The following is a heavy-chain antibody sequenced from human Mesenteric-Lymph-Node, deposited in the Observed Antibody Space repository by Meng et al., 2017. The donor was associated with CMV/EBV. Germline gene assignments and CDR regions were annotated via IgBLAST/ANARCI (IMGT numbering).Heavy chain of an antibody. J-gene: IGHJ6*02. CDR2: ISGSGSPI. CDR1: GLTLSSYG. Sequence: GGSLRLSCAASGLTLSSYGMHWVRQAPGKGLEWFSYISGSGSPIKYADSVKGRFTISRDNAKNSLYLQMNSLRAEDTAVYYCVRVGHDFWSGPTRGMDVWGQGTTVTVSS. D-gene: IGHD3-3*01. V-gene: IGHV3-48*04. CDR3: VRVGHDFWSGPTRGMDV.